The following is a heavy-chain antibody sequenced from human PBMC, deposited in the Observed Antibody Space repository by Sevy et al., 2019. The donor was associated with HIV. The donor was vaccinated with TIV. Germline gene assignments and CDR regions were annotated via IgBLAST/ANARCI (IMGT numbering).Heavy chain of an antibody. D-gene: IGHD2-8*01. CDR2: IYHSGST. CDR1: GGSISSNDW. V-gene: IGHV4-4*02. CDR3: ASGREIAEDIVLQNWFDP. J-gene: IGHJ5*02. Sequence: SETLSLTCAVSGGSISSNDWWTWVRQPPGKGLEWIGEIYHSGSTNYNPSLKSRVTISVDKSKNQFSLKLSSVTAADTAVCYCASGREIAEDIVLQNWFDPWGQGTLVTVSS.